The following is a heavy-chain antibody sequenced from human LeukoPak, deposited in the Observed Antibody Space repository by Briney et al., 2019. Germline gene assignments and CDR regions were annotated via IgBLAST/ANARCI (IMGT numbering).Heavy chain of an antibody. D-gene: IGHD3-22*01. V-gene: IGHV3-48*01. J-gene: IGHJ4*02. Sequence: GGSLRLSCAASGFTFSSYSMNWVRQAPGKGLEWVSYVSSSSSTIYYADSVKGRFTISRDNAKNSLYLQMNRLRAEDTAVYYCARGYSRYYDDSPFDYWGPGTLVTVSS. CDR3: ARGYSRYYDDSPFDY. CDR1: GFTFSSYS. CDR2: VSSSSSTI.